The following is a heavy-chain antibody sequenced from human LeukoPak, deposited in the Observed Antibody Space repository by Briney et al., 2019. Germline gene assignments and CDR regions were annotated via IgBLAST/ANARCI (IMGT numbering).Heavy chain of an antibody. D-gene: IGHD5-24*01. CDR2: IYYSGST. CDR3: AGTRRGGYNYGLDY. J-gene: IGHJ4*02. CDR1: GGSISSYY. Sequence: PSETLSLTCTVSGGSISSYYWSWIRQPPGKGLEWIGYIYYSGSTNYNPSLKSRVTISVDTSKNQFSLKLSSVTAADTAVYYCAGTRRGGYNYGLDYWGQGTLVTVSS. V-gene: IGHV4-59*01.